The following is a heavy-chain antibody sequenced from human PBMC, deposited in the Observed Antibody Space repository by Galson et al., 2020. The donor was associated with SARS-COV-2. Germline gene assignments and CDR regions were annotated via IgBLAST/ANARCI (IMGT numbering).Heavy chain of an antibody. CDR1: GFTFSSYA. CDR3: ARGGGNYYTYFDY. CDR2: ISYDGSNK. J-gene: IGHJ4*02. V-gene: IGHV3-30-3*01. D-gene: IGHD1-26*01. Sequence: GSLRLSCAASGFTFSSYAMHWVRQAPGKGLEWVAVISYDGSNKYYADSVKGRFTISRDNSKNTLYLQMNSLRAEDTAVYYCARGGGNYYTYFDYWGQGTLVTVSS.